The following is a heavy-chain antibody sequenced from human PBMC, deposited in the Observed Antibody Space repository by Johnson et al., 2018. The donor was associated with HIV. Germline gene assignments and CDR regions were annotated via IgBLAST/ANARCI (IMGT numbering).Heavy chain of an antibody. CDR1: GFTFSSYA. Sequence: QVQLVESGGGVVQPGRSLRLSCAASGFTFSSYAMHWVRQAPGKGLEWVAVISYDGSTKYYADSVKGRFTISRDDSKNTLYLQMNSLTTDDTAVYYCNTDLAAVGSGAFDIWGQGTMVTVSS. CDR3: NTDLAAVGSGAFDI. J-gene: IGHJ3*02. V-gene: IGHV3-30*04. D-gene: IGHD6-13*01. CDR2: ISYDGSTK.